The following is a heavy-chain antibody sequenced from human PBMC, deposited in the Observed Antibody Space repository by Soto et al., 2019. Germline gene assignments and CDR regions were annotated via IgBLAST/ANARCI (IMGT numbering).Heavy chain of an antibody. D-gene: IGHD3-10*01. V-gene: IGHV3-30*03. CDR1: GFTFQNYS. J-gene: IGHJ4*02. Sequence: QVQLVESGGGVVQPGGSLRLSCAASGFTFQNYSMHWVRQAPGKGLEWVAVTSYDGGKMFYADSVQGRFTISRDNSKYTPDLQMTSLRPGDTAVYYCARVESSGTSKYFIDYWGQGTLVTVSS. CDR3: ARVESSGTSKYFIDY. CDR2: TSYDGGKM.